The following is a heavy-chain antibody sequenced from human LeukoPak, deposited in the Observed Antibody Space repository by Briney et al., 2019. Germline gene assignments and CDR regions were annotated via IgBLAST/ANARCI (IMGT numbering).Heavy chain of an antibody. V-gene: IGHV5-51*01. CDR2: IYPGDSDT. CDR1: GYSFTSYW. J-gene: IGHJ4*02. D-gene: IGHD5-12*01. CDR3: ARRGYSGYDLDY. Sequence: GESLKISCTGSGYSFTSYWIDWVGQMPGKGLEWMGIIYPGDSDTRYSTSFQGQVTISADKSISTAYLQWSSLRASDTAMYYCARRGYSGYDLDYWGQGTLVTVSS.